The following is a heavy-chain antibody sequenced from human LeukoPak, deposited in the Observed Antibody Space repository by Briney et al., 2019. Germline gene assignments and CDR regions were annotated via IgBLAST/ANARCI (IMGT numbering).Heavy chain of an antibody. J-gene: IGHJ2*01. D-gene: IGHD6-13*01. CDR2: IYSVGTT. V-gene: IGHV4-4*07. CDR3: ARGAGYSRYFDL. CDR1: GDSIRSYY. Sequence: SETLSLTCSVSGDSIRSYYWSWIRQPAGKGLEWIGRIYSVGTTNYNPSLKSRVTMSIDTSKNQFSLRLSSVTAADAAVYYCARGAGYSRYFDLWGRGTLVTVSS.